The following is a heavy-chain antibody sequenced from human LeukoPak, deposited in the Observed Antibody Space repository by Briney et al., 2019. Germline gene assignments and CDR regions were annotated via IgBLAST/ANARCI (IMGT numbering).Heavy chain of an antibody. CDR3: AKEVYSDSSGYFDY. V-gene: IGHV3-23*01. J-gene: IGHJ4*02. Sequence: GGSLRLSCAASGFTFSSYAMSWVRQAPGKGLEWVSGISGSGTSTYYADSVKGRFTISRDNSKNAQYLQMNSLRADETAVYYCAKEVYSDSSGYFDYWGRGTVATVSA. D-gene: IGHD3-22*01. CDR2: ISGSGTST. CDR1: GFTFSSYA.